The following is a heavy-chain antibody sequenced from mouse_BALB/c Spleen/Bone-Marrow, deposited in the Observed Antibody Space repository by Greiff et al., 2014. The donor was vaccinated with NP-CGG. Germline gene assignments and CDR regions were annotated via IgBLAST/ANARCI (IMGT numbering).Heavy chain of an antibody. Sequence: EVKLQESGPDLVKPSQSLSLTCTVTGYSITSGYGWHWIRQFPGNKLEWMGYIHYRGSTNYNPFLKSRISITRDTSKNQFSLQLNSVTTEDTATYYGTRETTAVADFDYWGQGATLTVTS. CDR2: IHYRGST. D-gene: IGHD1-1*01. CDR3: TRETTAVADFDY. J-gene: IGHJ2*01. CDR1: GYSITSGYG. V-gene: IGHV3-1*02.